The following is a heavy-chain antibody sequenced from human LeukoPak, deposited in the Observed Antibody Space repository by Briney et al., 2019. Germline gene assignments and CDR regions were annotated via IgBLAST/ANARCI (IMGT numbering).Heavy chain of an antibody. Sequence: KPSETLSLTCAVYGVSFSGYYWSWIRQPPGKGLEWIGEINHSGSTNYNPSLKSLVTISVDTSTNQFSLKLSSVTAPHTAVYYCARHPGYSSSWNNWFDPWGQGTLVTVSS. J-gene: IGHJ5*02. V-gene: IGHV4-34*01. D-gene: IGHD6-13*01. CDR3: ARHPGYSSSWNNWFDP. CDR1: GVSFSGYY. CDR2: INHSGST.